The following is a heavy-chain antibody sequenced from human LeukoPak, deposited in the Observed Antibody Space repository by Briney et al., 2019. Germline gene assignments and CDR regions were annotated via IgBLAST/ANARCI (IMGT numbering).Heavy chain of an antibody. Sequence: GRSLRLSCAASGFTFGSYGMHWVRQAPGKGLEWVAVIWYDGSNKYYADSVKGRFTISRDNSKNTLYLQMNSLRAEDTAVYYCARDSTVVVPAARHFDYWGQGTLVTVSS. D-gene: IGHD2-2*01. CDR1: GFTFGSYG. J-gene: IGHJ4*02. CDR3: ARDSTVVVPAARHFDY. CDR2: IWYDGSNK. V-gene: IGHV3-33*01.